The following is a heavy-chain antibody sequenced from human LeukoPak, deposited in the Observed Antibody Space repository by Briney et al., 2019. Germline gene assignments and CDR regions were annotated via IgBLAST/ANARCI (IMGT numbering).Heavy chain of an antibody. CDR1: GYSFSNYW. Sequence: PGESLKISCKGSGYSFSNYWIAWVRQMPGKGLEWMGIIYPGDSDTRYSPSFQGQVTISTDKSINTAYLQWSSLKASDTAMYYCARLLWGYCDGSSCYRAFDYWGQGTLVTVSS. CDR3: ARLLWGYCDGSSCYRAFDY. D-gene: IGHD2-15*01. J-gene: IGHJ4*02. CDR2: IYPGDSDT. V-gene: IGHV5-51*01.